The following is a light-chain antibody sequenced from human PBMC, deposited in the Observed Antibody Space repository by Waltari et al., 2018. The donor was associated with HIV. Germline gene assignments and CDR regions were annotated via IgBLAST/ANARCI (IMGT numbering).Light chain of an antibody. Sequence: QSVLTQPPSVSGAPGQRVTISCTGSSSNIGAYDVHWYQQLPGRAPKLLIYANDNRPSVVPDRFSGSKSGTAASLAIAGLQIEEEGDYFCQSYDNSLRVSYVFSAGTRVTVL. CDR2: AND. CDR1: SSNIGAYD. V-gene: IGLV1-40*01. CDR3: QSYDNSLRVSYV. J-gene: IGLJ1*01.